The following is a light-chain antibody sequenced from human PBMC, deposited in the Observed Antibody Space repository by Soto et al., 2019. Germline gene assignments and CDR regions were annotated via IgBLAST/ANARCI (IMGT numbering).Light chain of an antibody. CDR1: QSVSSY. Sequence: EIVLTQSPATLSLSPGERATLSCRASQSVSSYLAWYQQKPGQAPRLLIYDASNRATGIPARFSGSGSGTDFTLTISSLEPEDFAVYYCQQSGGSPLFGGGTKVEI. CDR3: QQSGGSPL. V-gene: IGKV3-11*01. J-gene: IGKJ4*01. CDR2: DAS.